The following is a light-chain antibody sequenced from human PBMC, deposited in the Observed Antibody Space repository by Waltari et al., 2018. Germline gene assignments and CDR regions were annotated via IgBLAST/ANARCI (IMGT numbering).Light chain of an antibody. CDR2: TNN. Sequence: QSVLTQPPSASGTPGQRVTLSCSGSTSTIGSNTVNWYRQLPGTAPKLLIYTNNQRPSGVPDRFSGSKSGTSASLAISGLQSEDEADYYCAAWDDSLIWVFGGGTKLTVL. CDR1: TSTIGSNT. V-gene: IGLV1-44*01. J-gene: IGLJ3*02. CDR3: AAWDDSLIWV.